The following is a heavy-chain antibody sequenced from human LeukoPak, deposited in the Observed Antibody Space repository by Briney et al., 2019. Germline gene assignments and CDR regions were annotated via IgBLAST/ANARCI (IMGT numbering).Heavy chain of an antibody. J-gene: IGHJ3*02. CDR2: IIPILGIA. D-gene: IGHD4-17*01. CDR1: GGTFSSYA. CDR3: ARDFRHQDYGDYEDAFDI. Sequence: GASVKVSCKASGGTFSSYAISWVRQAPGQGLEWMGRIIPILGIANYAQKFQGRVTITADKSTSTAYMELSSLRSEDTAVYYCARDFRHQDYGDYEDAFDIWGQGTMVTVSS. V-gene: IGHV1-69*04.